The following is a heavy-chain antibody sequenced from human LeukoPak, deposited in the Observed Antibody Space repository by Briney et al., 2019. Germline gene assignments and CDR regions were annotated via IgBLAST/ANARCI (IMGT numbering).Heavy chain of an antibody. D-gene: IGHD5-24*01. CDR2: ISSSSSCT. J-gene: IGHJ4*02. V-gene: IGHV3-21*01. CDR3: AREEDGYNFDY. Sequence: GGSLRLSPAVSLFTFCSFIMNWVRPAPGKGLEWVSFISSSSSCTYYADSVKGRCTITRDNAENSQYLQMNSLRAEDTAVYYCAREEDGYNFDYWVRGTVVTVS. CDR1: LFTFCSFI.